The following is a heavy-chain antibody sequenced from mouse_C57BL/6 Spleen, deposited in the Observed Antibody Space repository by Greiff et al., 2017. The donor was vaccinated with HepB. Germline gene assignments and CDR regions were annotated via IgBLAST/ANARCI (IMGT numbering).Heavy chain of an antibody. J-gene: IGHJ1*03. Sequence: VKLQQPGAELVKPGASVKMSCKASGYTFTSYWITWVKQRPGQGLEWIGDIYPGSGSTNYNEKFKSKATLTVDTSSSTAYMQLSSLTSEDSAVYYCARHGSSYDWYFDVWGKGTTVTVSS. CDR2: IYPGSGST. CDR1: GYTFTSYW. V-gene: IGHV1-55*01. D-gene: IGHD1-1*01. CDR3: ARHGSSYDWYFDV.